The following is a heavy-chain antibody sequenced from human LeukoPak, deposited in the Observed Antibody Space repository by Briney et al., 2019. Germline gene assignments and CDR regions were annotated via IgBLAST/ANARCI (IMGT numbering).Heavy chain of an antibody. CDR3: AKDLAYSSTSLDY. CDR2: IWYDGSNK. J-gene: IGHJ4*02. CDR1: GFTFSSYG. D-gene: IGHD2-2*01. V-gene: IGHV3-33*06. Sequence: PGGSLRLSCAASGFTFSSYGMDWVRQAPGKGLEWVAVIWYDGSNKYYADSVKGRFTISRDNSQNTLYLQMNSLRAEDTAVYYCAKDLAYSSTSLDYWGQGTLVTVSS.